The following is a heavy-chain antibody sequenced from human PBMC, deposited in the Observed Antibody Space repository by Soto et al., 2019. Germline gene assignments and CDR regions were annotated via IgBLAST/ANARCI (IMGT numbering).Heavy chain of an antibody. CDR2: ISGSGGST. J-gene: IGHJ4*02. CDR3: AKRQVLRFLEWLGPFDY. D-gene: IGHD3-3*01. Sequence: GGSLRLSCAASGFTFSSYAMSWVRQAPEKGLEWVSAISGSGGSTYYADSVKGRFTISRDNSKNTLYLQMNSLRAEDTAVYYCAKRQVLRFLEWLGPFDYWGQGTLVTVSS. CDR1: GFTFSSYA. V-gene: IGHV3-23*01.